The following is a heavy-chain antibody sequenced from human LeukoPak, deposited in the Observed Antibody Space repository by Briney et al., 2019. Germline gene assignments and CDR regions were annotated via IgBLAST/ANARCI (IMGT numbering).Heavy chain of an antibody. CDR3: ARTVEGNFDF. J-gene: IGHJ4*02. CDR2: ISTAGNLI. D-gene: IGHD5-24*01. Sequence: PGGSLRLSCVASAFTFKTYTLNWVRQTPGKGLEWVSYISTAGNLINYADSVRGRFTISRDNAKNSLYLYMNSLTPEDTAVYYCARTVEGNFDFRGQGTLVTVSS. CDR1: AFTFKTYT. V-gene: IGHV3-21*01.